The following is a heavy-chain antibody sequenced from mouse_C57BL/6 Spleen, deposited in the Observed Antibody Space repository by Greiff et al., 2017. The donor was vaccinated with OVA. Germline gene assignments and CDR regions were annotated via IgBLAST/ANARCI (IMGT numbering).Heavy chain of an antibody. Sequence: VKLQQSGPGLVQPSQSLSITCTVSGFSLTSYGVHWVRQSPGKGLEWLGVIWSGGSTDYNAAFISRLSISKDNSKSQVFFKMNSLQADDTAIYYCALPSGTGVFAYWGQGTLVTVSA. V-gene: IGHV2-2*01. J-gene: IGHJ3*01. CDR2: IWSGGST. D-gene: IGHD4-1*01. CDR1: GFSLTSYG. CDR3: ALPSGTGVFAY.